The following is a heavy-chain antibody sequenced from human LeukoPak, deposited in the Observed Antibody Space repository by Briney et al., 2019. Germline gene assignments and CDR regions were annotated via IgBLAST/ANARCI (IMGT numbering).Heavy chain of an antibody. CDR2: ISGSGTST. D-gene: IGHD6-19*01. V-gene: IGHV3-23*01. J-gene: IGHJ4*02. Sequence: GGSLRLSCAASGFTFGSYAMSWVRQAPGKGLEWVSAISGSGTSTYYADSVKGRFTISRDNSENTLYLQMSSLTDEDTAVYFCAKRGDRSGWSYYFDYWGQGTLVTVSS. CDR1: GFTFGSYA. CDR3: AKRGDRSGWSYYFDY.